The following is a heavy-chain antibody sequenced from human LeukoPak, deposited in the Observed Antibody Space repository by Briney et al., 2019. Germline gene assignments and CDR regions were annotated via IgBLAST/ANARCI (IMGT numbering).Heavy chain of an antibody. J-gene: IGHJ4*02. D-gene: IGHD4-17*01. CDR2: ISSSSSTI. Sequence: GGSLRLSCAASGFTFSSYSMTWVRQAPGKGLEWVSYISSSSSTIYYADSVKGRFTISRDNAKNSLYLQMNSLRAEDTAVYYCAREFWAYGDYGFLRYFDYWGQGTLVTVSS. V-gene: IGHV3-48*04. CDR1: GFTFSSYS. CDR3: AREFWAYGDYGFLRYFDY.